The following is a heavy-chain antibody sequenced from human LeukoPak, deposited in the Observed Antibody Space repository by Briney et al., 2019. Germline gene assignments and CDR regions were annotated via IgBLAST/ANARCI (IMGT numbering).Heavy chain of an antibody. D-gene: IGHD3-22*01. J-gene: IGHJ4*02. CDR2: MNPTSGNT. V-gene: IGHV1-8*01. CDR1: GFTFNAYD. Sequence: ASVKVSCKDSGFTFNAYDINWVRQAPGQGREWMGWMNPTSGNTGFAQKFQGRVTMTSDNSINTVYMELSNLRSEDTAVSYCARVSQTPAYYYTSGYYYHGYWGQGTRVTVSS. CDR3: ARVSQTPAYYYTSGYYYHGY.